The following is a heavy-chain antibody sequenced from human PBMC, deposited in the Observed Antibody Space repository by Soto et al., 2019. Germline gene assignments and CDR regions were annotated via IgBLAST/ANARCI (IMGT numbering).Heavy chain of an antibody. J-gene: IGHJ4*02. CDR1: GFNFSSYG. V-gene: IGHV3-33*01. Sequence: QVQLVESGGGVVQPGRSLRLSCAASGFNFSSYGMHWVRQAPGKGLEWLAVIWYDGSNKYYADFVKGRFTISRDNSKNTVYLQINSLRAEYTAVYYCARDEVDCSGGSGYPEYYFDYWGQGTLVTVSS. CDR2: IWYDGSNK. D-gene: IGHD2-15*01. CDR3: ARDEVDCSGGSGYPEYYFDY.